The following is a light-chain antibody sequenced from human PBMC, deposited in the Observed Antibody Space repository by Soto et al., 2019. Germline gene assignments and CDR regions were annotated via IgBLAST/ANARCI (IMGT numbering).Light chain of an antibody. V-gene: IGKV1-5*03. CDR3: QQYHSYPWT. J-gene: IGKJ1*01. Sequence: DIQMTQSPSTLSASVGDRVTITCRASQSISNWLAWYQQKPGKAPKVLISKASSLESGVPSRFSGSGSGTEFTLTISSLQPDDLATYYCQQYHSYPWTFGQGTKGEIK. CDR2: KAS. CDR1: QSISNW.